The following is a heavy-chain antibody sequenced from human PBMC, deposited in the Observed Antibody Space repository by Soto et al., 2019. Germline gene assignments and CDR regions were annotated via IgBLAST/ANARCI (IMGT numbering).Heavy chain of an antibody. CDR1: GGSFSGYY. J-gene: IGHJ4*02. Sequence: PSETLSLTCAVYGGSFSGYYWTWIRQPPGTGLEWIGEINHSGSTNYNPSLKIRVTISVDTSKNQFSLKLSSVTAADTAVYYCARHFSVDYFDYWGQGALVTVSS. CDR3: ARHFSVDYFDY. V-gene: IGHV4-34*01. CDR2: INHSGST.